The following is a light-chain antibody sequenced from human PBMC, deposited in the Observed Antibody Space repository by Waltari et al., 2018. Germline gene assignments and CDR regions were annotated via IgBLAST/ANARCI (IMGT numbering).Light chain of an antibody. V-gene: IGLV3-19*01. CDR1: HVRSYY. CDR3: NSRDTSGNHVL. J-gene: IGLJ2*01. Sequence: SSELTQAPAVSVSFVQTVKIPCQGDHVRSYYENRNQQTPGQAPVLVIYGKNNRPSGIPDRFSGSSSGNTASLTIIGAQAEDEADYYCNSRDTSGNHVLFGGGTKLTVL. CDR2: GKN.